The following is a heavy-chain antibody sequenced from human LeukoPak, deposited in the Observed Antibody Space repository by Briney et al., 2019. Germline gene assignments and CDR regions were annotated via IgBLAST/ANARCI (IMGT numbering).Heavy chain of an antibody. D-gene: IGHD6-6*01. CDR3: ASEEQLRNWFDP. CDR2: IYYSGST. J-gene: IGHJ5*02. CDR1: GGSISSSSYY. V-gene: IGHV4-39*01. Sequence: PSETLSLTCTVSGGSISSSSYYWGWIRQPPGKGLEWIGCIYYSGSTYYNPSLKGRVTISVDTSKNQFSLKLSSVTAADTAVYYCASEEQLRNWFDPWGQGTLVTVSS.